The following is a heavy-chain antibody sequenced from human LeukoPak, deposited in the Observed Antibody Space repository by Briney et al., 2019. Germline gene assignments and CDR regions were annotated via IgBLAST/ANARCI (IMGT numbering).Heavy chain of an antibody. CDR1: GYTFTGYY. CDR2: INPNSGGT. Sequence: ASVKVSCKASGYTFTGYYMHWVRQAPGQGLEWMGWINPNSGGTNYAQKFQGRVTMTRDTSISTAYMELSRLRSDDTAVYYCARSGEYCGGDCYRTGSTYYYYMDVWGKGTTVTISS. CDR3: ARSGEYCGGDCYRTGSTYYYYMDV. V-gene: IGHV1-2*02. D-gene: IGHD2-21*02. J-gene: IGHJ6*03.